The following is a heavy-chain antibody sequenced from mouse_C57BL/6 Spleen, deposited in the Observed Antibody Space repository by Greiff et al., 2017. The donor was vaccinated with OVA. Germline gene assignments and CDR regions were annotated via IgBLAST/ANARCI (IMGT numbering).Heavy chain of an antibody. CDR2: ISSGSSTI. CDR3: ARPTYYYGSSYSWFAC. J-gene: IGHJ3*01. V-gene: IGHV5-17*01. CDR1: GFTFSDYG. D-gene: IGHD1-1*01. Sequence: EVQRVESGGGLVKPGGSLKLSCAASGFTFSDYGMHWVRQAPEKGLEWVAYISSGSSTIYYAETVKGRVTITRDNAKNTLFLQMTSLRSEDTAMYYCARPTYYYGSSYSWFACWGQGTLVTVSA.